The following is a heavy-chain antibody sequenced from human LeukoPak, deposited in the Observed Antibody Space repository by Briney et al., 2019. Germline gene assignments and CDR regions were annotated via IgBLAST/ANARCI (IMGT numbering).Heavy chain of an antibody. CDR1: GGSISSSNYY. D-gene: IGHD6-6*01. J-gene: IGHJ1*01. Sequence: PSETLSLTCTVSGGSISSSNYYWGWIRQPPGKGLEWIGSIYYSGNTYYNPSLKSRVTVSVDTSKNQFSLKLSSVTAADTAVYYCARHLATRHLVYFQHWGQGTLVTVSS. CDR2: IYYSGNT. V-gene: IGHV4-39*01. CDR3: ARHLATRHLVYFQH.